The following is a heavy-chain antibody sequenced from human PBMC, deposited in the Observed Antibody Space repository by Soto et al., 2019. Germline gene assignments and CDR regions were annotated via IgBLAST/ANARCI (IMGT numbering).Heavy chain of an antibody. Sequence: QLHLVQSGAVVKKPGASVTVSCSASGYPVTAYYMHWVRQAPGRGLEWMGGINPATGAAKYTQTFQGRVTMTRDTSTSTVFMELSGLTSEDTAGFYCARGGGVGVAGSAAFDVWGQGTLVTVSS. CDR1: GYPVTAYY. D-gene: IGHD3-3*01. V-gene: IGHV1-2*02. J-gene: IGHJ3*01. CDR3: ARGGGVGVAGSAAFDV. CDR2: INPATGAA.